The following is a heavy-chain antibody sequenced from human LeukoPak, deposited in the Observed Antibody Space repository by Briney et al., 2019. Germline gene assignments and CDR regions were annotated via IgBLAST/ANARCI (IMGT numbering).Heavy chain of an antibody. CDR2: ISSSGSTI. Sequence: PGGSLRLSCAASGFTFSDYYMSWIRQAPGKGLEWVSYISSSGSTIYYADSVKGRFTISRDNSKNTLYLQMNSLRADDTAIYYCAREILEMATISPFDYWGQGTLVTVSS. V-gene: IGHV3-11*01. CDR1: GFTFSDYY. J-gene: IGHJ4*02. D-gene: IGHD5-24*01. CDR3: AREILEMATISPFDY.